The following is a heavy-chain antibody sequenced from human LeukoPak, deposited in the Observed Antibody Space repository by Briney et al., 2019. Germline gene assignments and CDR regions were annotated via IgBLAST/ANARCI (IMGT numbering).Heavy chain of an antibody. Sequence: GAPVKVSCKASGYTFTNYAMHWVRLAPGQRLEWMGWVNGDNGNTESSQKFQGRVTITWDTSATTAYMELSSLRSEDTAVYYCARDQDIAAAGFDYWGQGTLVTVSS. CDR3: ARDQDIAAAGFDY. V-gene: IGHV1-3*01. D-gene: IGHD6-13*01. CDR2: VNGDNGNT. CDR1: GYTFTNYA. J-gene: IGHJ4*02.